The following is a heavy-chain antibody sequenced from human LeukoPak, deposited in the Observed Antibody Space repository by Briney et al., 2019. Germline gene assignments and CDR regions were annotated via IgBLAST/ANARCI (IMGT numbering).Heavy chain of an antibody. CDR1: GFTFSDYW. CDR2: INSGGSSR. CDR3: ARGTSRYMDV. D-gene: IGHD1/OR15-1a*01. J-gene: IGHJ6*03. V-gene: IGHV3-74*01. Sequence: GGSLRLSCAASGFTFSDYWMHWVRQVPGKGLVWVSRINSGGSSRSSADSVKGRFTISRDNGKNMLYLQMSSLSAEDTAVYYCARGTSRYMDVWGKGTTVTVSS.